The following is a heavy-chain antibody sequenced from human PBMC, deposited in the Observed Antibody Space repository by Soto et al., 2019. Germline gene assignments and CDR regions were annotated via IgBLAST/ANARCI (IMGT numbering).Heavy chain of an antibody. D-gene: IGHD6-13*01. CDR2: INHSGST. V-gene: IGHV4-34*01. CDR3: GGITVAH. CDR1: GGPFSDYY. Sequence: SETLSLTCAVFGGPFSDYYWSWIRQPPGKGLEWIGEINHSGSTNYNPSLKSRVTISVDTSKNQFSLKLSSVTAADTAVYYCGGITVAHWGQGTQVTVSS. J-gene: IGHJ4*02.